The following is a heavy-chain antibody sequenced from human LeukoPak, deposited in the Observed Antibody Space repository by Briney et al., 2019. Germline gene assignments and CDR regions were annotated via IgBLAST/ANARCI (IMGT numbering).Heavy chain of an antibody. D-gene: IGHD2-2*01. Sequence: GESLKISCKGSGYSFTNYWIGWVRQMPGKGLEWMGIIYPGDSDTRYSPSFQGQVTISADKSISTAYLQWSSLKASDTAMYYCATLSDVVVPAASYATWFDPWGQGTLVTVSS. J-gene: IGHJ5*02. CDR1: GYSFTNYW. V-gene: IGHV5-51*01. CDR3: ATLSDVVVPAASYATWFDP. CDR2: IYPGDSDT.